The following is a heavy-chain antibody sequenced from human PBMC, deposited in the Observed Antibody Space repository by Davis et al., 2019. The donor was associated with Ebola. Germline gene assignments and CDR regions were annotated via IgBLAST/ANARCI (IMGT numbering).Heavy chain of an antibody. CDR3: ARDVGYGRFDY. V-gene: IGHV4-4*07. Sequence: PSETLSLTCAVYGGSFSDYYWSWIRQPPGKGLEWIGRIYTSGSTNYNPSLKSRVTMSVDTSKNQFSLKLSSVTAADTAVYYCARDVGYGRFDYWGQGTLVTVSS. D-gene: IGHD1-26*01. CDR2: IYTSGST. CDR1: GGSFSDYY. J-gene: IGHJ4*02.